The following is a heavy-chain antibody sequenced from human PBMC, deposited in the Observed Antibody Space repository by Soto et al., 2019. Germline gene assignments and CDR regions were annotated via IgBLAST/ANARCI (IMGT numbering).Heavy chain of an antibody. CDR3: EREVYDFWSGYYMYYYGMDV. Sequence: EVQLVESGGGLVQPGGSLRLSCAASGFTFSSYWMHWVRQAPRKGLVWVSRINSDGSSTSYADSVKGRFTISRDNAKNKLYLQMNSLRADDTAVYYSEREVYDFWSGYYMYYYGMDVWGQGTTVTVSS. CDR2: INSDGSST. D-gene: IGHD3-3*01. CDR1: GFTFSSYW. J-gene: IGHJ6*02. V-gene: IGHV3-74*01.